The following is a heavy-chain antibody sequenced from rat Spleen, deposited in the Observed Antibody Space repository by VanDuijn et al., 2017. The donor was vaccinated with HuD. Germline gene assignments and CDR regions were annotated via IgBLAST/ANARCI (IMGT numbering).Heavy chain of an antibody. V-gene: IGHV5-29*01. CDR2: ISYDGSST. J-gene: IGHJ1*01. D-gene: IGHD4-4*01. CDR3: TRRGFLSDWYFDL. CDR1: GFTFSNYG. Sequence: EVQLVESGGGLVQPGRSLKLSCAASGFTFSNYGMAWVRQAPTKGLEWVATISYDGSSTYYPDSVRGRFAISRDTAENTLYLQMDSLRSEDTATYFCTRRGFLSDWYFDLWGPGTMVTVSS.